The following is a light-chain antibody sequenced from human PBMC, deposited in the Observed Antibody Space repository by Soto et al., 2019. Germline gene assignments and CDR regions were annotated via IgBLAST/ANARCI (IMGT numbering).Light chain of an antibody. CDR3: QSYDSSLSGYV. V-gene: IGLV1-40*01. CDR1: SSNIGAGYD. Sequence: QSVLTQPPSVSGAPGQRVTISCTGSSSNIGAGYDVHWYQHRPGTAPKLLIFGSSNRPSGVPDRFSGSKSGTSASLAITGLQAEDEAEYFCQSYDSSLSGYVFGTGTKVTVL. CDR2: GSS. J-gene: IGLJ1*01.